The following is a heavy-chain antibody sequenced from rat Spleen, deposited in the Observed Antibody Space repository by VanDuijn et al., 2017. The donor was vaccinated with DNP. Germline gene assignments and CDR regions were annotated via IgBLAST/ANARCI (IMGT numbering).Heavy chain of an antibody. Sequence: EVQLVESGGGLVQPGRSLKLSCAASGLTFSNYGMAWVRQAPGKGLEWVASITNTGDDSYYLDSVKGRFTISRDDAKSTLYLQMDSLRSDDTATYYCAGRPPPTRGPFDYWGQGVMVTVSS. V-gene: IGHV5S13*01. CDR3: AGRPPPTRGPFDY. CDR1: GLTFSNYG. D-gene: IGHD1-4*01. CDR2: ITNTGDDS. J-gene: IGHJ2*01.